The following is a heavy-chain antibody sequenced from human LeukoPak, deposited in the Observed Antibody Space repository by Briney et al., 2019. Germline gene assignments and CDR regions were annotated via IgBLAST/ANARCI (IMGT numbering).Heavy chain of an antibody. Sequence: SETLSLTCTVSGGSISSSSYFWGWIRQPPGKGPEWIGYIYYSGSTYYNPALKSRVTISVDTSKNQFSLKLSSVTAADTAVYYCARDSGAFKARRFDPWGQGTLVTVSS. J-gene: IGHJ5*02. D-gene: IGHD6-6*01. V-gene: IGHV4-39*07. CDR3: ARDSGAFKARRFDP. CDR1: GGSISSSSYF. CDR2: IYYSGST.